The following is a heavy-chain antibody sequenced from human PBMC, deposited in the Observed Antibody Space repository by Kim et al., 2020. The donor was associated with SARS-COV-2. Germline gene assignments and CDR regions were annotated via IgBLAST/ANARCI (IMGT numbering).Heavy chain of an antibody. J-gene: IGHJ4*02. CDR3: VVRYYDSSEDLN. CDR2: IIPIFGTA. V-gene: IGHV1-69*13. CDR1: GGTFSSYA. Sequence: SVKVSCKASGGTFSSYAISWVRQAPGQGLEWMGGIIPIFGTANYAQKFQGRVTITADESTSTAYMELSSLRSEDTAVYYCVVRYYDSSEDLNWGQGTLVTVSS. D-gene: IGHD3-22*01.